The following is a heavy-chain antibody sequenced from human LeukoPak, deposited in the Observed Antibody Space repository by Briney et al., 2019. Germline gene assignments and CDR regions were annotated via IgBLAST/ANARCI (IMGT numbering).Heavy chain of an antibody. V-gene: IGHV1-2*02. CDR3: ARSVRNHYYGSGKNYYYYGMDV. CDR1: GYTFTGYY. J-gene: IGHJ6*02. D-gene: IGHD3-10*01. Sequence: ASVKVSCKASGYTFTGYYMHWVRQAPGQGLEGMGWINPNSGGTNYAQKFQGRVTMTRDTSISTAYMELSRLRSDDTAVYYCARSVRNHYYGSGKNYYYYGMDVWGQGTTVTVSS. CDR2: INPNSGGT.